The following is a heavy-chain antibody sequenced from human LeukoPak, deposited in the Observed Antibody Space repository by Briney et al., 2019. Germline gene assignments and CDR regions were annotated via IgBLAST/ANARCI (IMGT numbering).Heavy chain of an antibody. V-gene: IGHV6-1*01. CDR1: GDSVSSNSAA. CDR2: TYYRYKWYN. J-gene: IGHJ6*03. D-gene: IGHD5-18*01. CDR3: ARGRAANSYYYMDV. Sequence: SQTLSLTCAISGDSVSSNSAAWHWIRQSPSRGLEWLGRTYYRYKWYNDYAVSVKSRITINPDTSKNQFSLKLSSVTAADTAVYYCARGRAANSYYYMDVWGKGTTVTISS.